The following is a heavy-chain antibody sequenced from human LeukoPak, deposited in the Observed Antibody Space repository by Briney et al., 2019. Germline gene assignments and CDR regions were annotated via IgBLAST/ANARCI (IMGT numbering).Heavy chain of an antibody. CDR2: MYLSGTT. CDR1: GDSINSLDL. J-gene: IGHJ4*02. D-gene: IGHD3-22*01. V-gene: IGHV4-4*02. Sequence: PTGTLSLTCTVSGDSINSLDLWSWVRQPPGKGLEWIGEMYLSGTTHSNPSVKSRVTISIDKSKNQFFLNLSSVTAADTAVYYCAGLVGRYSSGLYYYYFDYWGQGTLVTVSS. CDR3: AGLVGRYSSGLYYYYFDY.